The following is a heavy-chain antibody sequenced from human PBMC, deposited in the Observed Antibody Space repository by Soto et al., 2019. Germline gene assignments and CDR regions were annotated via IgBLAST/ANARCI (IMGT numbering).Heavy chain of an antibody. D-gene: IGHD3-22*01. J-gene: IGHJ4*02. CDR2: ISGSGGST. CDR1: GFTFSSYA. CDR3: AKALPLTMIVVTRPFDY. Sequence: PGGSLRLSCAASGFTFSSYAMSWVRQAPGKGLEWVSAISGSGGSTYYADSVKGRFTISRDNSKNTLYLQMNSLRAEDTAVYYCAKALPLTMIVVTRPFDYWGQGTLVTVSS. V-gene: IGHV3-23*01.